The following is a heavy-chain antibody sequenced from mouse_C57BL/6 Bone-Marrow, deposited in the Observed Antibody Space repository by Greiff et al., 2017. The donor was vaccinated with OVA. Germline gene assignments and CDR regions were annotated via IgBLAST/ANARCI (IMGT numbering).Heavy chain of an antibody. Sequence: QVQLQQPGAELVKPGASVKLSCKASGYTFTSYWMQWVKQRPGQGLEWIGEIDPSDSYTNYNQQLKGKATLTVDTSSSTAYMQLSSLTSEDTAVYYCTRWLPLDYWGQGTTLTVSS. J-gene: IGHJ2*01. CDR1: GYTFTSYW. CDR2: IDPSDSYT. CDR3: TRWLPLDY. D-gene: IGHD2-2*01. V-gene: IGHV1-50*01.